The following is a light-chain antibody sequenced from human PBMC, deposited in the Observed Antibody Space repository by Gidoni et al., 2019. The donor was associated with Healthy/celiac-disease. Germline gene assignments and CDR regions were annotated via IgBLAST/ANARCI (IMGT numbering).Light chain of an antibody. CDR1: HSSSSY. CDR3: QPRYSTPVT. V-gene: IGKV1-39*01. J-gene: IGKJ2*01. CDR2: AAS. Sequence: DIKMTQSPSSLSASVRDKVTITCRASHSSSSYLNWYQQKPGKAPKLLIYAASSLQSGVPSRFSGSGSGTDFTLTISSLQPADFATYYCQPRYSTPVTFGQGTKLEIK.